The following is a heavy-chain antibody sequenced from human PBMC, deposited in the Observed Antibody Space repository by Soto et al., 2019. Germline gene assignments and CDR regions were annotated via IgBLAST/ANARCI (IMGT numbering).Heavy chain of an antibody. J-gene: IGHJ3*02. D-gene: IGHD1-26*01. Sequence: QVQLQESGPGLVKSSQTLSLTCTVSGGSISTGGYYWSWIRQRQGRGLEWIGYIYHSGMTFSNPSLQSRVAISIDTSQNQFSLKLSSVTAADTAVYYCATVRWELHDAFDIWGHGTMVSVSS. CDR2: IYHSGMT. CDR3: ATVRWELHDAFDI. CDR1: GGSISTGGYY. V-gene: IGHV4-31*03.